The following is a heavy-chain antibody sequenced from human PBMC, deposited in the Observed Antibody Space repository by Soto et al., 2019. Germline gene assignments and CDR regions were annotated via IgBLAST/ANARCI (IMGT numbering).Heavy chain of an antibody. Sequence: QVQLVQSGAEVKKPGASVKVSCKTSGSTFINYYIHWVRQATGHGLEWMAIINPTGVRTKYAQKFQGRLTLTMDTSTTTVYMALSSLTSEYTAIYYCARHLSAGDVWVQGTLVTVSS. D-gene: IGHD2-8*02. CDR1: GSTFINYY. J-gene: IGHJ4*02. CDR3: ARHLSAGDV. CDR2: INPTGVRT. V-gene: IGHV1-46*01.